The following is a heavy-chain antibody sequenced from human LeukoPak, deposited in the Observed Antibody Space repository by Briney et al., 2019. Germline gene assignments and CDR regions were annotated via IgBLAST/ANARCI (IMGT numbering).Heavy chain of an antibody. CDR2: IKQDGSEK. CDR3: ARDQRYCSSSSCPWEPFDY. J-gene: IGHJ4*02. Sequence: GGCLRLSCAASGFTFSSYWMSWVRQAPGKGLEWVAYIKQDGSEKYYVDSVKGRFTISRDNAKNSLYLQMNSLRAEDTAVYYCARDQRYCSSSSCPWEPFDYWGQGTLVTVSS. D-gene: IGHD2-2*01. V-gene: IGHV3-7*05. CDR1: GFTFSSYW.